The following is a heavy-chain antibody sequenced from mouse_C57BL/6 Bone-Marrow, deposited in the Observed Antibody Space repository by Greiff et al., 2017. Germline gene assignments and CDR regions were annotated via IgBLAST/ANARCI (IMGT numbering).Heavy chain of an antibody. Sequence: VQLQQPGAELVMPGASVKLSCKASGYTFTSYWMHWVKQRPGQGLEWIGEIDPSDSYTNYNQKFKGKSTLTVDKSSSTAYMQLRSLTSEDSAVYDCDHYYGSSSWYFDVWVSGTAVTVS. CDR2: IDPSDSYT. V-gene: IGHV1-69*01. J-gene: IGHJ1*01. D-gene: IGHD1-1*01. CDR3: DHYYGSSSWYFDV. CDR1: GYTFTSYW.